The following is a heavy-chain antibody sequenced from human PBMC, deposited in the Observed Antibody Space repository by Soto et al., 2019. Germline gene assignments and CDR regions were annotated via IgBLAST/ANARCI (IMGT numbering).Heavy chain of an antibody. Sequence: PGGSLRLSCAASGLTFNRAGRHGVRQDPGKGLEWVALISDDGNIKYYADSVEGRFTISRDNSKDTLYLQMNSLRVEDTAVYYCAKDKGKRYFDYWGQGILVTVSS. J-gene: IGHJ4*02. CDR1: GLTFNRAG. CDR2: ISDDGNIK. CDR3: AKDKGKRYFDY. V-gene: IGHV3-30*18.